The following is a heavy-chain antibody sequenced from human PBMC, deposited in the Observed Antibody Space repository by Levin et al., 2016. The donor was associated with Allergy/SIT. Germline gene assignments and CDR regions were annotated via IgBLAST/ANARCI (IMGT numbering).Heavy chain of an antibody. CDR1: GGTFSSYT. Sequence: SVKVSCKASGGTFSSYTISWVRQAPGQGLEWMGRIIPILGIANYAQNLQGRVTMTTDTSTSTAYMELRSLRSDDTAMYYCARDRGAASGAYYYYGMDVWGQGTTVTVSS. CDR3: ARDRGAASGAYYYYGMDV. V-gene: IGHV1-69*04. J-gene: IGHJ6*02. D-gene: IGHD6-13*01. CDR2: IIPILGIA.